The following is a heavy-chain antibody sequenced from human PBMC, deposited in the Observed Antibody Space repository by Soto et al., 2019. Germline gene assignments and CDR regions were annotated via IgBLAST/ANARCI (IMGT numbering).Heavy chain of an antibody. V-gene: IGHV3-74*01. D-gene: IGHD5-18*01. CDR2: INSDGSST. CDR1: GFTFSSYW. J-gene: IGHJ4*02. Sequence: GGSLRLSCAASGFTFSSYWMHWVRQAPGKGLVWVSRINSDGSSTSYADSVKGRFTISRDNAKNTLYLQMNSLRAEDTAVYYCARGYSYGGFDYWGQGTLVTVSS. CDR3: ARGYSYGGFDY.